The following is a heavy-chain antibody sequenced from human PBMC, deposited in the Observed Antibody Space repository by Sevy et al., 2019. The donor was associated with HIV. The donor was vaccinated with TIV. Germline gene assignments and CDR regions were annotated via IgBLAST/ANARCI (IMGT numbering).Heavy chain of an antibody. Sequence: GGSLRLSCAASEFTFSSYSMNWVRQAPGKGWEWFSYIIPSDTTIYYADSVKGRFTISGDNDKNSPYLQMNSLRAEDTAVYYCLRDFMYAFDFWGHGAMVTVSS. D-gene: IGHD3-10*02. CDR3: LRDFMYAFDF. CDR2: IIPSDTTI. CDR1: EFTFSSYS. J-gene: IGHJ3*01. V-gene: IGHV3-48*01.